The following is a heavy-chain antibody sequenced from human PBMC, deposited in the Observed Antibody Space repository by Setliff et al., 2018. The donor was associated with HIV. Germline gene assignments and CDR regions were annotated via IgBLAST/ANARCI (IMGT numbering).Heavy chain of an antibody. D-gene: IGHD2-15*01. Sequence: GASVKVSCKASGYTFTGYYMHWVRQAPGQGLEWMGWINPNSGGTNSAQKFQGRVTMTRDTPISTAYMELRRLKSDDTAVYYCACLPRDIVVDYWGQGTLVTVSS. CDR2: INPNSGGT. CDR1: GYTFTGYY. V-gene: IGHV1-2*02. J-gene: IGHJ4*02. CDR3: ACLPRDIVVDY.